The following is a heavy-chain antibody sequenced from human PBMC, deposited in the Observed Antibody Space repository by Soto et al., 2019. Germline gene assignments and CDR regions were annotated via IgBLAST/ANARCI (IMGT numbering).Heavy chain of an antibody. D-gene: IGHD5-12*01. V-gene: IGHV3-23*01. Sequence: EAQLLESGGELIQPGGSLRLSCAASGFTYSSHGMSWVRQAPGKGLERIAGLSRGGGSTYYADSVKGRFTISRDNSKNTLDLIMNSLRVEDTALYYCARDGQYRTDGFDIWGQGKMVTVSS. CDR2: LSRGGGST. CDR1: GFTYSSHG. J-gene: IGHJ3*02. CDR3: ARDGQYRTDGFDI.